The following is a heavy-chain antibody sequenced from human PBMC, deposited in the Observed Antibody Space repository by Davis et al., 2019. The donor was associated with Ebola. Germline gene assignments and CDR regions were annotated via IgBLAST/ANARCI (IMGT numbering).Heavy chain of an antibody. V-gene: IGHV4-39*01. CDR2: IYYSGST. CDR3: ARHSYDSSGFFHYYGMDV. Sequence: MPGGSLRLSCTVSGGSISSYYWSWIRQPPGKGLEWIGSIYYSGSTYYNPSLKSRVTISVDTSKNQFSLKLSSVTAADTAVYYCARHSYDSSGFFHYYGMDVWGQGTTVTVSS. D-gene: IGHD3-22*01. J-gene: IGHJ6*02. CDR1: GGSISSYY.